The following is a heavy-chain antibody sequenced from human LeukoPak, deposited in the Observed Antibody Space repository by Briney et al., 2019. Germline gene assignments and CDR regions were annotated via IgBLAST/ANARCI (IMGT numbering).Heavy chain of an antibody. D-gene: IGHD3-10*01. Sequence: GGSLRLSCAASGFTFSSYGMHWVRQAPGKGLEWVAFIRYDGSNKYYADSVKGRFTISRDNSKNTLYLQMNSLRAEDTAVYYCAKGLLWFGELDLGAFDIWGQGTMVTVSS. J-gene: IGHJ3*02. CDR1: GFTFSSYG. CDR2: IRYDGSNK. V-gene: IGHV3-30*02. CDR3: AKGLLWFGELDLGAFDI.